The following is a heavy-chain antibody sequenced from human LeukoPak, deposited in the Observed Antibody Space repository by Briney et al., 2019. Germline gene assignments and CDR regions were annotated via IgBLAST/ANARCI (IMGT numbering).Heavy chain of an antibody. V-gene: IGHV1-18*01. CDR1: GYTLTSYG. Sequence: ASVKVSCKASGYTLTSYGISWVRQAPGQGLEWMGWISAYNGNTNYAQKLQGRVTMTTDTSTSTAYMELRSLRSDDTAVYYCARDLTYGSGTPDAFDIWGQGTMVTVSS. D-gene: IGHD3-10*01. CDR2: ISAYNGNT. J-gene: IGHJ3*02. CDR3: ARDLTYGSGTPDAFDI.